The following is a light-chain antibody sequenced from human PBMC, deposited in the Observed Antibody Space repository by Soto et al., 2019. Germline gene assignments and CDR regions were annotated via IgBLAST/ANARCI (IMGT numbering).Light chain of an antibody. V-gene: IGKV3-11*01. CDR3: QQRSNWPQLT. CDR1: HSVSSS. CDR2: SGS. J-gene: IGKJ4*01. Sequence: EIVMTQSPATLSLSPGERTTLSCWASHSVSSSLAWYQHKPVQAPRLLIYSGSIRATGIPARFSGSGSGTDFTLTISSLEPEDVAVYYCQQRSNWPQLTFGGGTKVDIK.